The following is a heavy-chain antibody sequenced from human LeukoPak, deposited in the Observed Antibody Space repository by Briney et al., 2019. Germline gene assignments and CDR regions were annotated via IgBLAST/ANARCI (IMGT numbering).Heavy chain of an antibody. CDR2: ISGCGGST. V-gene: IGHV3-23*01. CDR3: AKVEQLVLGAFDI. Sequence: GGSLRLSCAASGFTFSSYAMSWVRQAPGKGLEWVSAISGCGGSTYYADSVKGRFTISRDNSKNTLYLQMNSLRAEDTAVYYCAKVEQLVLGAFDIWGQGTMVTVSS. D-gene: IGHD6-6*01. J-gene: IGHJ3*02. CDR1: GFTFSSYA.